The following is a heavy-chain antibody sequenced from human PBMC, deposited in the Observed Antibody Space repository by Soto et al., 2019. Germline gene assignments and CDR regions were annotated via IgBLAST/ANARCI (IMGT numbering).Heavy chain of an antibody. CDR1: GYTFTGYY. V-gene: IGHV1-2*02. D-gene: IGHD1-26*01. CDR2: INPDTGGT. J-gene: IGHJ4*02. Sequence: ASVKVSCKASGYTFTGYYIHWVRQAPGQGLEWMGWINPDTGGTEYAQKFQGRVTMASDTSITTAYMELSRLTSDDTAVYYCARVEWYGASPANFDFWGQGTLVTVSS. CDR3: ARVEWYGASPANFDF.